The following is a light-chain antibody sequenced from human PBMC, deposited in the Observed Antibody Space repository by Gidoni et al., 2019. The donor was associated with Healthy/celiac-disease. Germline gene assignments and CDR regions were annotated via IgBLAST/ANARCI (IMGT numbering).Light chain of an antibody. CDR3: QQRSNPYT. V-gene: IGKV3-11*01. Sequence: EIVLTQSPATLSLSPGERATLSCRASQSVSSYLAWYQQKPGQAPRLLNYEATSKAAGIPARFSGSGCGTDFTLTISSLEPEDFAVYYCQQRSNPYTFGQGTKLEIK. J-gene: IGKJ2*01. CDR1: QSVSSY. CDR2: EAT.